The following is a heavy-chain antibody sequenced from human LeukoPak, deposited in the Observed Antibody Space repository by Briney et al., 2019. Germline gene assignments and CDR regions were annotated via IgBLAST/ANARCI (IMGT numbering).Heavy chain of an antibody. CDR3: ARDLSSGYLGFDY. CDR2: ISGSGGST. V-gene: IGHV3-23*01. Sequence: PGGSLRLSCAASGFTFSSYAMSWVRQAPGKGLEWVSAISGSGGSTYYADSVKGRFTISRDNSKNTLYLQMNSLRAEDTAVYYCARDLSSGYLGFDYWGQGTLVTVSS. J-gene: IGHJ4*02. D-gene: IGHD3-22*01. CDR1: GFTFSSYA.